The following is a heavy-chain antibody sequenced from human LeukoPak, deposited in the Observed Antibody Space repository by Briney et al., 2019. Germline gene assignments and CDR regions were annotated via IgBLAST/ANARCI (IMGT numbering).Heavy chain of an antibody. CDR1: GGSISSGDYY. J-gene: IGHJ4*02. V-gene: IGHV2-70*11. CDR2: IDWDDDK. CDR3: ARTRHSSGFDY. D-gene: IGHD6-19*01. Sequence: TLSLTCTVSGGSISSGDYYWSWIRQPPGKALEWLARIDWDDDKYYSTSLKTRLTISKDTSKNQVVLTMTNMDPVDTATYYCARTRHSSGFDYWGQGTLVTVSS.